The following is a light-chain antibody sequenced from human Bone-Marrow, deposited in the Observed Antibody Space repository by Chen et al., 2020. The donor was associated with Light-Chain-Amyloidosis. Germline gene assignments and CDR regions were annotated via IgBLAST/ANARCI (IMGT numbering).Light chain of an antibody. CDR2: GSS. Sequence: EIVLTQSPGTLSLSPGESASLSCRASQSISDRYLAWYQQKPGQAPRLLIFGSSTRATGIPDRFTGSGSGTDFILSISSLEPEDFAVYFCQQYSMSPPITFGQGTRLEIK. V-gene: IGKV3-20*01. CDR1: QSISDRY. J-gene: IGKJ5*01. CDR3: QQYSMSPPIT.